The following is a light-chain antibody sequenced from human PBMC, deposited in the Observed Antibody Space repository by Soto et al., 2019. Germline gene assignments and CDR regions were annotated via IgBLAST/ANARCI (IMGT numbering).Light chain of an antibody. V-gene: IGLV2-14*01. J-gene: IGLJ2*01. CDR1: SSDVGGYNY. CDR3: ASYTRTDYYVV. CDR2: EVS. Sequence: QSVLTQTASVSGSPGQSITISCTGTSSDVGGYNYVSWYQQHPGKAPKLIIYEVSNRPSGVSYRFSGSKSGNTASLTISGLQAEDESNCYCASYTRTDYYVVLGGGT.